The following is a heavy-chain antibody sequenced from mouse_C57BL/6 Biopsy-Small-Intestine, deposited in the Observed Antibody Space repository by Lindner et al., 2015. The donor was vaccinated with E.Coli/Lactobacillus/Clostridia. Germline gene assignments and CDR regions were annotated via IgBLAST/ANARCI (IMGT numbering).Heavy chain of an antibody. CDR2: IYPGNSDT. V-gene: IGHV1-5*01. Sequence: LQESGTVLARPGASVKMSCKTSGYTFTSYWIHWVKQRPGQGLEWIGGIYPGNSDTRYDQNFKGKAKLTAVTSASTVYMELSSLTNEDSAVYYCTMYNYHFLWGAGTTVTVSS. D-gene: IGHD2-4*01. CDR3: TMYNYHFL. CDR1: GYTFTSYW. J-gene: IGHJ1*01.